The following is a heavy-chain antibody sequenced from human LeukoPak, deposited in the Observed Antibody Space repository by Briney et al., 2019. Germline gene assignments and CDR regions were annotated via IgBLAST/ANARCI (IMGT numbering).Heavy chain of an antibody. D-gene: IGHD5-12*01. J-gene: IGHJ6*02. V-gene: IGHV3-23*01. Sequence: GGSLRLSCAASGFTFSSYAINWVRQAPGKGLEWVSAISGSGGSTYYADSVKGRFTISRDNSKNTLYLQMNSLRAEDTAVYSCAKGLVAASPFRDMDVWGQGTTVTVSS. CDR1: GFTFSSYA. CDR2: ISGSGGST. CDR3: AKGLVAASPFRDMDV.